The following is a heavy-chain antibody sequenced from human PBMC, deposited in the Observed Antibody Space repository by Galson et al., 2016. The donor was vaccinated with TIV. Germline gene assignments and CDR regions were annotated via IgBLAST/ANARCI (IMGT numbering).Heavy chain of an antibody. J-gene: IGHJ5*02. CDR3: ARPPYCGGDCFKYAS. D-gene: IGHD2-21*01. CDR2: INGANGNT. V-gene: IGHV1-3*01. CDR1: GYTFTIYP. Sequence: SVKVSCKASGYTFTIYPMHWVRQAPGQRLEWMGRINGANGNTKYSQKFQGRVTITRDTSASTAYMDLGNLTSEDTAVYYCARPPYCGGDCFKYASWGQGTPVTVSS.